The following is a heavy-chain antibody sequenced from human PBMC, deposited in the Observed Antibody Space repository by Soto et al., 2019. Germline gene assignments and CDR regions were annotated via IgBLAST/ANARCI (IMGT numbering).Heavy chain of an antibody. D-gene: IGHD2-2*01. CDR2: ISGSSGST. Sequence: EVQLLESGAGLVQPGGSLRLSCAASGFIFSNNAMSWVRQAPGKGLEWVSAISGSSGSTFYADSVKGRFTISRDNSKNTLYLQMNSLRAEDTAVYYCARAHCSSTSCWDYYYGMDVWGQGTTVTVSS. CDR3: ARAHCSSTSCWDYYYGMDV. J-gene: IGHJ6*02. CDR1: GFIFSNNA. V-gene: IGHV3-23*01.